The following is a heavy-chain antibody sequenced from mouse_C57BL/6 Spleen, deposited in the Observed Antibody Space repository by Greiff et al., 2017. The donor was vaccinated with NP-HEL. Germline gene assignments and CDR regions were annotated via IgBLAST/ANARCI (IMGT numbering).Heavy chain of an antibody. D-gene: IGHD2-4*01. Sequence: QVQLQQSGAELVMPGASVKLSCKASGYTFTSYWMHWVKQRPGQGLEWIGEIDPSDSYTNYNQKFKGKSTLTVDKSSSTAYMQLSSLTSEDSAVYYCARGITRYYFDYWGQGTTLTVSS. J-gene: IGHJ2*01. V-gene: IGHV1-69*01. CDR3: ARGITRYYFDY. CDR1: GYTFTSYW. CDR2: IDPSDSYT.